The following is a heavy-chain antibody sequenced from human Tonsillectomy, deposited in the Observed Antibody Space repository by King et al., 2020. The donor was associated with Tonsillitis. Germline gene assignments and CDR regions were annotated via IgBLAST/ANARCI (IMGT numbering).Heavy chain of an antibody. J-gene: IGHJ2*01. CDR1: GFTFSSYG. CDR3: AKDLNIRHWYFDL. Sequence: HVQLVESGGGVVQPGGSLRLSCAASGFTFSSYGMHWVRQAPGKGLEWVAFIRYDGSNKYYADSVKGRFTISRDNSKNTLYLQMNSLRAEDTAVYYCAKDLNIRHWYFDLLGRGTLVTVSS. D-gene: IGHD2-2*02. V-gene: IGHV3-30*02. CDR2: IRYDGSNK.